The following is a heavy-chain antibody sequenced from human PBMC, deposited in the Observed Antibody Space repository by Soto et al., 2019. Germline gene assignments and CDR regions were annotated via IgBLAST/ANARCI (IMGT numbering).Heavy chain of an antibody. J-gene: IGHJ4*02. Sequence: SGPTLVNPTQTLTLTCTFSGFSLSTSGLGVGWIRQPPGKALEWLALIYWDDDKRYSPSLKSRLTITKDTSKKQVVLTMTKMDPVDTATYYCAHRTAVGDYFDYWGQGTLVTVYS. CDR3: AHRTAVGDYFDY. CDR1: GFSLSTSGLG. CDR2: IYWDDDK. D-gene: IGHD3-16*01. V-gene: IGHV2-5*02.